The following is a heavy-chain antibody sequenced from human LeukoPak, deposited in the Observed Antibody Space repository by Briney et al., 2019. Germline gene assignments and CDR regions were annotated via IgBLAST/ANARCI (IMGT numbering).Heavy chain of an antibody. CDR2: INHSGST. CDR3: ARGLPTIAVAGLFDY. Sequence: SETLSLTCAVYGGSFSGYYWSWIRQPPGKGLEWIGEINHSGSTNYNPSLKSRVTISVDTSKNQFSLKLSSVTAADTAVYYCARGLPTIAVAGLFDYWAREPWSPSPQ. D-gene: IGHD6-19*01. CDR1: GGSFSGYY. J-gene: IGHJ4*02. V-gene: IGHV4-34*01.